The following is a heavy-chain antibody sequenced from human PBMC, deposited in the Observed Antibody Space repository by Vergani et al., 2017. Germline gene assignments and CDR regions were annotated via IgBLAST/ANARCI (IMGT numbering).Heavy chain of an antibody. J-gene: IGHJ4*02. Sequence: QVQLVESGGGVVQPGRSLRLSCAASGFTFSSYGMHWVRQAPGKGLEWVAVIWYDGSNKYYADSVKGRFTISRDNSKNTLYLQMSSLRAEDTAVYYCAIDGGSSTPLPDYWGQGTLVTVSS. CDR3: AIDGGSSTPLPDY. D-gene: IGHD1-26*01. V-gene: IGHV3-33*01. CDR1: GFTFSSYG. CDR2: IWYDGSNK.